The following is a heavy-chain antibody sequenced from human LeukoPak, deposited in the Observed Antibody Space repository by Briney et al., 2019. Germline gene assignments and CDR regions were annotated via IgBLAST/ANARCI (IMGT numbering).Heavy chain of an antibody. CDR3: ASVVPAAGDDYYYGMDV. V-gene: IGHV3-23*01. J-gene: IGHJ6*04. D-gene: IGHD2-2*01. CDR1: GFTFSSYA. CDR2: ISGSGGST. Sequence: GGSLRLSCAASGFTFSSYAMSWVRQAPGKGLEWVSAISGSGGSTYYADSVKGRFTISRDNAKNSLYLQMNSLRAEDTAVYYCASVVPAAGDDYYYGMDVWGKGTTVTVSS.